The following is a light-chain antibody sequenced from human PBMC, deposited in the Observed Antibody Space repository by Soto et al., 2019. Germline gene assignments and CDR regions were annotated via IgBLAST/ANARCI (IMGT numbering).Light chain of an antibody. J-gene: IGLJ1*01. CDR3: CSFTSTSTPYV. V-gene: IGLV2-14*01. Sequence: QYVLTQPASVSGSPGQSITISCTGTSSDVGGYNYVSWYQQHPGKAPKLMIYDVSNRPSGVSSRFSASKSGNTASLTISGLQAEDEADYYCCSFTSTSTPYVFGTGTKVTVL. CDR2: DVS. CDR1: SSDVGGYNY.